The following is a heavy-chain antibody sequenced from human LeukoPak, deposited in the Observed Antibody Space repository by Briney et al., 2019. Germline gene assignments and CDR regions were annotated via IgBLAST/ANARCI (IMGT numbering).Heavy chain of an antibody. J-gene: IGHJ4*02. CDR1: GFTFTTFP. D-gene: IGHD4-23*01. CDR2: INEDGSNV. V-gene: IGHV3-7*05. CDR3: ARERWFLDY. Sequence: GGSLRLSCAASGFTFTTFPMTWVRQAPGRGLEWVARINEDGSNVYYVDSVKGRFTISRDNAKNSVYLQVNSLRVEDTAVYYCARERWFLDYWGQGTLVTVSS.